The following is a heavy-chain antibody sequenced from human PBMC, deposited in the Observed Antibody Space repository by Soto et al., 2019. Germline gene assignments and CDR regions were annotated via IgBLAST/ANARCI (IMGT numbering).Heavy chain of an antibody. Sequence: QVHLVQSGGEVKMPGASVKVSCKTSGYTFSNYGITWVRQAHGQPLQWLAWISLYSDGTNYAQKFQGRVSMTTDTSTTTAYMELRSLRSDDTAVYYCARVVPGAEAWFGPWGQGTLVTVSS. CDR1: GYTFSNYG. CDR2: ISLYSDGT. CDR3: ARVVPGAEAWFGP. D-gene: IGHD2-2*01. J-gene: IGHJ5*02. V-gene: IGHV1-18*01.